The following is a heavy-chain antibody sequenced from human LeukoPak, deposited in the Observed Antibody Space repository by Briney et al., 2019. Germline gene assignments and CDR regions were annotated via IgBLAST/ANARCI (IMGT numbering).Heavy chain of an antibody. J-gene: IGHJ3*02. CDR1: GFTFDDYG. V-gene: IGHV3-20*04. CDR3: AKGIRYYYDSSGDAFDI. D-gene: IGHD3-22*01. Sequence: GGSLRLSCAASGFTFDDYGMSWVRQAPGKGLEWVSGINWNGGITAYADSVKGRFTISRDNAKNSLYPQMNSLRAEDMALYYCAKGIRYYYDSSGDAFDIWGQGTMVTVSS. CDR2: INWNGGIT.